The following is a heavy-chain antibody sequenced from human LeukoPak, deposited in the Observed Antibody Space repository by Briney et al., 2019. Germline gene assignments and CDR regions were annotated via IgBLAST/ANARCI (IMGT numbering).Heavy chain of an antibody. CDR1: GYTFTGYY. J-gene: IGHJ4*02. CDR2: INPNSGGT. D-gene: IGHD2-8*01. CDR3: ARGGRNSVTERGCTNGVCYTFDY. Sequence: RASVKVSCKASGYTFTGYYMHWVRQAPGQGLEWMGWINPNSGGTNYAQKFQGRVTMTRDTSISTAYMELSRLRSDDTAVYYCARGGRNSVTERGCTNGVCYTFDYWGQGTLVTVSS. V-gene: IGHV1-2*02.